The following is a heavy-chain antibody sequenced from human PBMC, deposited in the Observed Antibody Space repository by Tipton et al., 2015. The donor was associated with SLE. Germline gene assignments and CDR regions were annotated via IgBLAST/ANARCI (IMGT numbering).Heavy chain of an antibody. CDR1: GFSLSIYG. CDR3: AKERAPYCSGVTCYDYFAMDV. Sequence: SLRLSCAASGFSLSIYGMNWVRQAPGKRLEWVTFIRYDGSNKYYADSVKGRFTISRDSSKNTLYLQMNNLRPEDTAVYYCAKERAPYCSGVTCYDYFAMDVWGQGTTVTVSS. CDR2: IRYDGSNK. D-gene: IGHD2-15*01. V-gene: IGHV3-30*02. J-gene: IGHJ6*02.